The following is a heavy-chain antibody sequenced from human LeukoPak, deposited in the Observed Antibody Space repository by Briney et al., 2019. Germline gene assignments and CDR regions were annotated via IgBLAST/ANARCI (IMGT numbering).Heavy chain of an antibody. D-gene: IGHD4-17*01. CDR1: GFTFSTYG. V-gene: IGHV3-30*02. Sequence: PGGSLRLSCAASGFTFSTYGMHWVRQAPGKGLEWVAFIRYDGRNKYYAGSVKGRFTISRDNSKNTLCLQMNSLRAEDTAVYYCAKEIWPTVTTPGHTHFDYWGQGTLVTVSS. J-gene: IGHJ4*02. CDR2: IRYDGRNK. CDR3: AKEIWPTVTTPGHTHFDY.